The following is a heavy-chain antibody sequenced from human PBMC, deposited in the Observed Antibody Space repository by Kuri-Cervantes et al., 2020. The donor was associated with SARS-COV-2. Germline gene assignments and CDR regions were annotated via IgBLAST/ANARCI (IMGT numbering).Heavy chain of an antibody. J-gene: IGHJ4*02. Sequence: ETLSLTCAASGFTFDDYGMSWVRQAPGKGLEWVSGINWNGGSTGYADSVKGRFTISRDNAKNSLYLQMNSLRAEDTAVYYCARDVARGGLVRRGNPYYFDYWGQGTLVPSPQ. CDR1: GFTFDDYG. CDR2: INWNGGST. CDR3: ARDVARGGLVRRGNPYYFDY. D-gene: IGHD3-16*01. V-gene: IGHV3-20*04.